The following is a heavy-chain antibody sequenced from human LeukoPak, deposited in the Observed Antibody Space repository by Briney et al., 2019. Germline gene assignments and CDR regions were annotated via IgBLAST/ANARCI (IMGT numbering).Heavy chain of an antibody. V-gene: IGHV4-59*01. CDR1: GRSSSGFY. D-gene: IGHD2-21*01. J-gene: IGHJ5*02. CDR2: MYYSGTT. Sequence: SETLSLTCTASGRSSSGFYWTWLRQPPGKGLEYIGYMYYSGTTNYNPSLMSRITLSLDTSKNHFSLKLTSVSAADTAVYYCARVYSDLVRLDPWGQGTLVTVSS. CDR3: ARVYSDLVRLDP.